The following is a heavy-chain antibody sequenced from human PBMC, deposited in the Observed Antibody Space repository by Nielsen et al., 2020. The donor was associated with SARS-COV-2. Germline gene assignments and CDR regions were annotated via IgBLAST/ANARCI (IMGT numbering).Heavy chain of an antibody. Sequence: GESLKISCAASGFTFSSYSMNWVRQAPGKGLEWVAVIWYDGSNKYYADSVKGRFTISRDNSKNTLYLQMNSLRGEDTAVYYCARPASSSIDFWGRGTLVTVSS. V-gene: IGHV3-33*08. CDR1: GFTFSSYS. CDR2: IWYDGSNK. D-gene: IGHD2-15*01. J-gene: IGHJ4*02. CDR3: ARPASSSIDF.